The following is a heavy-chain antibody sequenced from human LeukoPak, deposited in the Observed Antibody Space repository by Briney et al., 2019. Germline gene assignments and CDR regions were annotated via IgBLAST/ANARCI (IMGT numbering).Heavy chain of an antibody. CDR2: ISGSGGST. CDR3: AKAAGLLWFGELSSGDY. V-gene: IGHV3-23*01. D-gene: IGHD3-10*01. CDR1: GFTFSSYA. Sequence: GGSLRLSCAASGFTFSSYAMSWVRQAPGKGLEWVSAISGSGGSTYYADSVKGRFTISRDNSKNTLYLQMNSLRAEDTAVYYCAKAAGLLWFGELSSGDYWGQGTLVTVSS. J-gene: IGHJ4*02.